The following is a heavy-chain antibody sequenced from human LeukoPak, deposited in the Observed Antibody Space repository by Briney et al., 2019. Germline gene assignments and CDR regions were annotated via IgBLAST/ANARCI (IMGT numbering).Heavy chain of an antibody. CDR1: GFTFSSYA. D-gene: IGHD3-10*01. J-gene: IGHJ4*02. Sequence: GGSLRLSCAASGFTFSSYAMSWVRQAPGKGLEWVSAISGSGGSTYCADSVKGRFTISRDNSKNTLYLQMNSLRAEDTAVYYCAKTIVSGGWYLDYWGQGTLVTVSS. CDR3: AKTIVSGGWYLDY. V-gene: IGHV3-23*01. CDR2: ISGSGGST.